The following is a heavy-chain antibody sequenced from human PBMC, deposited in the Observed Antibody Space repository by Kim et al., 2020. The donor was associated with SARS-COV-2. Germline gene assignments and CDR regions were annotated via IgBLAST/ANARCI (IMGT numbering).Heavy chain of an antibody. CDR2: INYSGST. J-gene: IGHJ4*02. CDR1: GGSISSYY. D-gene: IGHD3-10*01. V-gene: IGHV4-59*13. CDR3: GRGSGSYPRTFDS. Sequence: SETLSLTCTVSGGSISSYYWSWIRQPPGKGLEWIGYINYSGSTNYNPSLRSRVTISVDTSKNQFSLKLNSVTAADTAVYYCGRGSGSYPRTFDSWGQGTLVTVSS.